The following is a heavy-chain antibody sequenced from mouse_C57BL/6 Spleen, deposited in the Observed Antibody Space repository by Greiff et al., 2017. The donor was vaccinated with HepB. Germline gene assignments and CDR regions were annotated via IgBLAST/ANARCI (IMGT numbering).Heavy chain of an antibody. J-gene: IGHJ1*03. CDR1: GYAFSSSW. Sequence: QVQLPQSGPELVKPGASVQISCKASGYAFSSSWMNWVKPRPGKGLEWIGRIYPGDGDTNYNGKFKGKATLTADKSSSTAYMQLSSLTSEDSAVYFCARLDYYGSSYWYFDVWGTGTTVTVSS. CDR3: ARLDYYGSSYWYFDV. CDR2: IYPGDGDT. D-gene: IGHD1-1*01. V-gene: IGHV1-82*01.